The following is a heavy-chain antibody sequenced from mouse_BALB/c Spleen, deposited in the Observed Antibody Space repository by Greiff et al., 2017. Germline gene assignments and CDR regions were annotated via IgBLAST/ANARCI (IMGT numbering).Heavy chain of an antibody. Sequence: EVKVEESGPGLVKPSQSLSLTCTVTGYSITSDYAWNWIRQFPGNKLEWMGYISYSGSTSYNPSLKSRISITRDTSKNQFFLQLNSVTTEDTATYYCARQTTVVGENFDGWGAGSTVTVSS. CDR3: ARQTTVVGENFDG. J-gene: IGHJ1*01. CDR1: GYSITSDYA. D-gene: IGHD1-1*01. CDR2: ISYSGST. V-gene: IGHV3-2*02.